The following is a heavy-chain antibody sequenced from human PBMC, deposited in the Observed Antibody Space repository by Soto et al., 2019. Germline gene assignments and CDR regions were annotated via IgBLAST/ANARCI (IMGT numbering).Heavy chain of an antibody. D-gene: IGHD3-10*01. V-gene: IGHV1-69*02. Sequence: QVQLVQSGAEVKKPGSSVKVSCKASGGTFSSYTISWVRQAPGQGLEWMGRIIPILGIANYAQKFQGRVTSTADKSTSTAYMELSSLRSEDTAVYYCARHGDYGSGSSDFDYWGQGTLVTVSS. CDR1: GGTFSSYT. J-gene: IGHJ4*02. CDR3: ARHGDYGSGSSDFDY. CDR2: IIPILGIA.